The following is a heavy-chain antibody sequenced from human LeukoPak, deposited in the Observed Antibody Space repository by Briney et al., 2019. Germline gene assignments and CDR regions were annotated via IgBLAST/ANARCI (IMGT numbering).Heavy chain of an antibody. CDR1: GFTIGIAR. Sequence: GGSLRLSCAASGFTIGIARINWVRQAPGKGLEWVGRIKSKTDGGTTDYAAPVKGRFTISRDDSKNTLYLQMNSLKTEDTAVYYCTTVPIGGRPFDIWGQGTMVTVSS. D-gene: IGHD3-16*01. CDR2: IKSKTDGGTT. V-gene: IGHV3-15*07. J-gene: IGHJ3*02. CDR3: TTVPIGGRPFDI.